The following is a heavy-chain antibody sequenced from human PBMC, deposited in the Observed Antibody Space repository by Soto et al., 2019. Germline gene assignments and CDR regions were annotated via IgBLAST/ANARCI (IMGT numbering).Heavy chain of an antibody. Sequence: ASVKVSCKASGYTFTSFAIQWVRQAPGRGLEWMGWINTGNGDTKYSQSFQGRVAITRDTSTSTAYMELSSLTSGDTALYYCTKEAAGTWFHWGQGTLVTVSS. V-gene: IGHV1-3*04. CDR2: INTGNGDT. CDR1: GYTFTSFA. D-gene: IGHD6-13*01. CDR3: TKEAAGTWFH. J-gene: IGHJ4*02.